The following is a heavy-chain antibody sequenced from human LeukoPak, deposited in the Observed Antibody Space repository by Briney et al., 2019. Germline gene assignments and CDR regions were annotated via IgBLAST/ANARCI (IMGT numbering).Heavy chain of an antibody. CDR1: GGSISNGVYY. D-gene: IGHD6-25*01. CDR2: IYYSGST. Sequence: KASQTLSLTCTVSGGSISNGVYYWSWIRQHPGKGLEWIGYIYYSGSTNYNPSLKSRVTISVDTSKNQFSLKLYSVTAADTAVYYCARPSPAVLDRQEPNWYFDLWGRGTLVTVSS. J-gene: IGHJ2*01. CDR3: ARPSPAVLDRQEPNWYFDL. V-gene: IGHV4-30-4*08.